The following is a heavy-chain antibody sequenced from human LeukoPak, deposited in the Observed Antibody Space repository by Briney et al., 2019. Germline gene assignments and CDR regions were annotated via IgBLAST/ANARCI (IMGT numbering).Heavy chain of an antibody. V-gene: IGHV3-7*01. D-gene: IGHD6-25*01. Sequence: PGGSLRLSCAASGFDFDFYWLSWVRQAPGKVPEWVANIKRDGSDRNYVDSVRGRFTISRDNAKKSLFLQMNGLRVEDTGMYYCGAATLSWGQGTLVTVSS. CDR1: GFDFDFYW. CDR2: IKRDGSDR. CDR3: GAATLS. J-gene: IGHJ5*02.